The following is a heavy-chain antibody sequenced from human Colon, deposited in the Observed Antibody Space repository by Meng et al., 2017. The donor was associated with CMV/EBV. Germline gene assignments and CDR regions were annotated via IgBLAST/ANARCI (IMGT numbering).Heavy chain of an antibody. D-gene: IGHD1-1*01. Sequence: SLKISCAASGFALRDFAMHWVRLAPGKGLEWVAGIDWKSDKIGYADSVKGRFTISRDNARNSLYLQMDSLRAEDTALYYCARDKPSGGAGTFDYWGQGTLVTVSS. CDR2: IDWKSDKI. CDR1: GFALRDFA. J-gene: IGHJ4*02. CDR3: ARDKPSGGAGTFDY. V-gene: IGHV3-9*01.